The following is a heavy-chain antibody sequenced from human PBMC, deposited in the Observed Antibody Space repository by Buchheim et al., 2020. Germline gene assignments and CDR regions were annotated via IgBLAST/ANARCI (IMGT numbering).Heavy chain of an antibody. V-gene: IGHV1-8*01. CDR2: MNPNSGNT. D-gene: IGHD6-13*01. Sequence: QVQLVQSGAEVKKPGASVKVSCKASGYTFTSYDINWVRQATGQGLEWMGWMNPNSGNTGYAQKFQGKVTMSRNTTISTAYMELSSLRSEDTAVYYCARRAKVRVAAAGNWFDPWGQGTL. J-gene: IGHJ5*02. CDR1: GYTFTSYD. CDR3: ARRAKVRVAAAGNWFDP.